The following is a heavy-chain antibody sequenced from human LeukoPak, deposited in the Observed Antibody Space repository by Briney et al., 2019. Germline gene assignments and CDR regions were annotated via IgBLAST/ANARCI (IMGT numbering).Heavy chain of an antibody. D-gene: IGHD6-13*01. V-gene: IGHV3-21*01. J-gene: IGHJ2*01. CDR3: ARAWQQPEKTNPWYFDL. CDR2: ISSSSSYI. CDR1: GFTFSSYS. Sequence: GGSLRLSCAASGFTFSSYSMNWVRQAPGKGLEWVSSISSSSSYIYYADSVKGRFTISRDNAKNSLYLQMNSLRAEDTAVYYCARAWQQPEKTNPWYFDLWGRGTLVTVSS.